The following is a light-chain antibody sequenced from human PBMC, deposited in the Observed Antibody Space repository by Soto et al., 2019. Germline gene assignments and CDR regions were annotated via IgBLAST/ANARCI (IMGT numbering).Light chain of an antibody. CDR2: AAS. CDR1: QTVESNF. Sequence: TLLTPSPGTLSFSPGERATLSCRSIQTVESNFLACDQQKPGQAPRLLISAASTRATGIPDRFSGSGSGTDFTLTIGRLDPEDFAVYYCLKYGSSPGWTFGPGTKVDI. J-gene: IGKJ1*01. V-gene: IGKV3-20*01. CDR3: LKYGSSPGWT.